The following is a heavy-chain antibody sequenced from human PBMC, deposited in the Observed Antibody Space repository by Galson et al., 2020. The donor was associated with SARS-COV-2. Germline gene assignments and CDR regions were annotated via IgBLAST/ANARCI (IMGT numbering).Heavy chain of an antibody. Sequence: ASVKVSFQASGYTFTGYYMHWVRQAPGQGLEWMGWINPNSGGTNYAQKFQGWVTMTRDTSISTAYMELSRLRSNDTAVYYCARESSSGDGDSSYYLDVWGKGTTVTVSS. CDR1: GYTFTGYY. V-gene: IGHV1-2*04. D-gene: IGHD3-22*01. CDR2: INPNSGGT. CDR3: ARESSSGDGDSSYYLDV. J-gene: IGHJ6*03.